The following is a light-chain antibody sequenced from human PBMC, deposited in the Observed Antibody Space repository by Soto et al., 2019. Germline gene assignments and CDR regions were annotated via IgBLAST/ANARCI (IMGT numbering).Light chain of an antibody. V-gene: IGKV1-27*01. CDR2: AAS. J-gene: IGKJ4*01. CDR1: QGISNY. Sequence: DIQMTQSPSSLSASVGDRVTITCRASQGISNYLAWYQQKPGKVPKLLIYAASTLQSGVPSRFSGSGSGTDFTLTISSLQPEHVANYYCQKYNSDPPLTFGGGTKVDIX. CDR3: QKYNSDPPLT.